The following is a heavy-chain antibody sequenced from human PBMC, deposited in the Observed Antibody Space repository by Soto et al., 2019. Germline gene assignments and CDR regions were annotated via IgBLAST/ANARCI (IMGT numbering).Heavy chain of an antibody. CDR2: INPNSGGT. CDR3: ARLYNWNFGGAFDI. CDR1: EYTFTAYH. V-gene: IGHV1-2*04. Sequence: GPSVKVSCKAPEYTFTAYHIHWVRQAPGQGLEWMGWINPNSGGTNYAQKFQGWVTMTRDTSISTAYMELSRLTSDGTAVYYCARLYNWNFGGAFDIWGQGTMVTVSS. J-gene: IGHJ3*02. D-gene: IGHD1-7*01.